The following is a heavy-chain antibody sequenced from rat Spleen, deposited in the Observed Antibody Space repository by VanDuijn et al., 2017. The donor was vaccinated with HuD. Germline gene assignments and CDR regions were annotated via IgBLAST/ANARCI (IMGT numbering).Heavy chain of an antibody. CDR2: ITNSGGST. J-gene: IGHJ2*01. CDR3: TMGIDY. Sequence: EVQLVESGGGLVQPGRSMKLSCAASGFTFSNYGMAWVRQAPTKGLEWVASITNSGGSTYYRDSVKGRFSISRDNAKSTLYLQMNSLRSEDTATYYCTMGIDYWGQGVMVTVSS. V-gene: IGHV5-25*01. CDR1: GFTFSNYG. D-gene: IGHD1-7*01.